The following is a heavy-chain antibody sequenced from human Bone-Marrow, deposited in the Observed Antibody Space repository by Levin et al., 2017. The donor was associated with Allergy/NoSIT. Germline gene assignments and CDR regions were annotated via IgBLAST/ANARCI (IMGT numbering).Heavy chain of an antibody. CDR2: IYYSGST. D-gene: IGHD5-18*01. Sequence: PSETLSLTCTVSGGSISSYYWSWIRQPPGKGLEWIGYIYYSGSTNYNPSLKSRVTISVDTSKNQFSLKLSSVTAADTAVYYCATFHSYGSHFDYWGQGTLVTVSS. CDR3: ATFHSYGSHFDY. J-gene: IGHJ4*02. V-gene: IGHV4-59*08. CDR1: GGSISSYY.